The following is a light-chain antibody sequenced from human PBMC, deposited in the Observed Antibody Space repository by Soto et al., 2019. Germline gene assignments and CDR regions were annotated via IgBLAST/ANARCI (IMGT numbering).Light chain of an antibody. J-gene: IGLJ2*01. V-gene: IGLV1-40*01. CDR3: QAYDSSLSGGVV. CDR1: SSDLGAGFD. Sequence: APGQRVTISCTGASSDLGAGFDVHWYQQLPGTAPKLLIYGSRNRPSGVPDRFSGSKSGTSASLAITGLQAEDEGDYYCQAYDSSLSGGVVFGAGTKLTVL. CDR2: GSR.